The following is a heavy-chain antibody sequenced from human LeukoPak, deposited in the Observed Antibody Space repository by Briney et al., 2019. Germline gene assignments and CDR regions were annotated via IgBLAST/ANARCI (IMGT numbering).Heavy chain of an antibody. D-gene: IGHD3-22*01. V-gene: IGHV1-69*06. CDR1: GGTFSSYA. CDR3: ARLPDYYDSSGSLDY. CDR2: IIPIFGTA. J-gene: IGHJ4*02. Sequence: SVKVSCKASGGTFSSYAISWVRQAPGQGLEWMGGIIPIFGTANYAQKFQGRVTITADKSTSTAYMELSSLRSEDTAVYYCARLPDYYDSSGSLDYWGQGTLVTVSS.